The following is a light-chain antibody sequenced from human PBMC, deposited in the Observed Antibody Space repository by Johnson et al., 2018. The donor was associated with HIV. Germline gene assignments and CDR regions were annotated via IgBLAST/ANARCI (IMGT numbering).Light chain of an antibody. Sequence: QSVLTQPPSVSAAPGQKVTISCSGSSSNIGNNYVSWYQQLPGTAPKLLIYENNKRPSGIPDRFSGSKSGTSATLGITGLQTGDEAEYYCGTWDSSLSAYNYVFGIGTKVTVL. CDR2: ENN. CDR3: GTWDSSLSAYNYV. CDR1: SSNIGNNY. V-gene: IGLV1-51*02. J-gene: IGLJ1*01.